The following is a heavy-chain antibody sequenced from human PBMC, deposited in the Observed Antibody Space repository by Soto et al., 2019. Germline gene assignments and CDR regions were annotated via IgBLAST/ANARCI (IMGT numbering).Heavy chain of an antibody. CDR2: INSDGSRT. Sequence: EVQLVESGGGLVQPGGSLRLSCAASGFTFSSYWMHWVRQAPGEGLRWVSRINSDGSRTTYADSVKGRITISRDNAKNTVYLQMNSLSAEDTALYYCARIGTGYYYMDVWGKGTTVTVSS. CDR1: GFTFSSYW. V-gene: IGHV3-74*01. J-gene: IGHJ6*03. D-gene: IGHD1-1*01. CDR3: ARIGTGYYYMDV.